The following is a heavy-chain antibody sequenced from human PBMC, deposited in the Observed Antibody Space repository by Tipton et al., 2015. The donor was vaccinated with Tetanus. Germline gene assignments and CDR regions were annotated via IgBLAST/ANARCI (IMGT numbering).Heavy chain of an antibody. J-gene: IGHJ4*02. CDR1: GLALNNYA. CDR2: FSLDSDRI. V-gene: IGHV3-9*01. Sequence: SLRLSCAASGLALNNYAMHWFRQPPGKGLEWVSGFSLDSDRIGYADSVKGQFTISRDNAKNSLELQMNSLRPEDTAVYYCAKDKDPGGLGYWGQGTLVTVSS. CDR3: AKDKDPGGLGY.